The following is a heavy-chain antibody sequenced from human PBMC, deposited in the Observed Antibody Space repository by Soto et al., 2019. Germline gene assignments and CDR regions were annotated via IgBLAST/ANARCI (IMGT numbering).Heavy chain of an antibody. J-gene: IGHJ3*01. V-gene: IGHV4-59*01. Sequence: QVQLQESGPGLVKPSETLSLTCTVSGGSLSNYFWSWVRQSPDKGLERIGYIYHIQYIYNSGNTKYIPSVESRVSMSVDTSKNQFSLNLFSVTDADTAIYYCAREAADWFGAYDVWCQGTMVIVSS. D-gene: IGHD3-10*01. CDR1: GGSLSNYF. CDR2: IYNSGNT. CDR3: AREAADWFGAYDV.